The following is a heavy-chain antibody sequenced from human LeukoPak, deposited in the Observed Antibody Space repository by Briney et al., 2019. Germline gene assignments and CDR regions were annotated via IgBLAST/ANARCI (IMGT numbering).Heavy chain of an antibody. CDR2: INPNSGGT. CDR3: ARPAAKYYFDY. V-gene: IGHV1-2*02. CDR1: GYTFTGYY. J-gene: IGHJ4*02. Sequence: ASVKVSCKAPGYTFTGYYMHWVRQAPGQGLEWMGWINPNSGGTNYAQKFQGRVTMTRDTSINTAYMELSRLRSDDTAVYYCARPAAKYYFDYWGQGTLVTVSS. D-gene: IGHD2-15*01.